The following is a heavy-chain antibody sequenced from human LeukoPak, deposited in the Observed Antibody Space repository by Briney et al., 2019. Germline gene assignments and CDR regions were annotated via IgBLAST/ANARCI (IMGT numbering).Heavy chain of an antibody. D-gene: IGHD6-13*01. Sequence: PSETLSLTCTVSGYSISSGYFWGWIRQPPGKGLEWIGSIYHSGSTSYNPSLKSRLTISVDTSKNQFSLKLNFVTAADTAMYYRARMFRSSWYINWFDPWGQGTLVTVSS. CDR2: IYHSGST. V-gene: IGHV4-38-2*02. J-gene: IGHJ5*02. CDR3: ARMFRSSWYINWFDP. CDR1: GYSISSGYF.